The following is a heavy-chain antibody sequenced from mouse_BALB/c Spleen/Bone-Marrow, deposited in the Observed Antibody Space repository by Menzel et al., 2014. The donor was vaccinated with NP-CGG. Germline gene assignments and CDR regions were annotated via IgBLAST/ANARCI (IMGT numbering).Heavy chain of an antibody. CDR2: INPSPGDT. CDR3: ARGNYEAMDS. D-gene: IGHD2-1*01. J-gene: IGHJ4*01. CDR1: GYTFTRYW. V-gene: IGHV1-7*01. Sequence: QVQLQQSGAELAKPGASVKMSCKASGYTFTRYWMHWVKQRPGQGLEWIGYINPSPGDTEYNQKFKDKATLTADMSSSTAYMQLSSLTSEDSAVYYCARGNYEAMDSWGQGTSVTVSS.